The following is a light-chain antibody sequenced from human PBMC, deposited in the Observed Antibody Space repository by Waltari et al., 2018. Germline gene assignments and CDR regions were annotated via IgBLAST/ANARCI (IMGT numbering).Light chain of an antibody. CDR1: QSLLYYSTDKNY. CDR2: WAS. J-gene: IGKJ1*01. CDR3: QQYYRSRS. Sequence: DVVLTQSPDSLAVSLGERAPVTCRSSQSLLYYSTDKNYLAWYQRRQGQPPKLLISWASTRESGVHDRFSGSGSGTDFTLTINNLQPEDVAVYYCQQYYRSRSFGQGTKVEIK. V-gene: IGKV4-1*01.